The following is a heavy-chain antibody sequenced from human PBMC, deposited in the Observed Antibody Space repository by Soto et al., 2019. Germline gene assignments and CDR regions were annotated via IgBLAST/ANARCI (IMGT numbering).Heavy chain of an antibody. CDR1: GYTFNRYY. D-gene: IGHD3-3*01. Sequence: GASVKVSCKASGYTFNRYYMHWVRQAPGPGLEWMGWISPHTGGTTYAQKFQGRVTMTRDTSVSTAFMELSRLGSDDTAVYYCARASQMVIIPYYYPMDVWGQGTTFTVSS. CDR3: ARASQMVIIPYYYPMDV. J-gene: IGHJ6*02. V-gene: IGHV1-2*02. CDR2: ISPHTGGT.